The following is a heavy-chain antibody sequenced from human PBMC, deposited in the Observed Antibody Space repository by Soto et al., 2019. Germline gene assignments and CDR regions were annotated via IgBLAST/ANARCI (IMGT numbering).Heavy chain of an antibody. Sequence: SGPTLVNPTQTRTLTCSFSGFSLSTHEVGVVWIRQPPGKALEWFALIYWNDDARYSPSLKNRLTITKDTSKNQVVLTMTNMDPVDTATYYCVHDGKLGYTGYDRFDYWGQGILVTVSS. D-gene: IGHD5-12*01. CDR2: IYWNDDA. J-gene: IGHJ4*02. CDR1: GFSLSTHEVG. CDR3: VHDGKLGYTGYDRFDY. V-gene: IGHV2-5*01.